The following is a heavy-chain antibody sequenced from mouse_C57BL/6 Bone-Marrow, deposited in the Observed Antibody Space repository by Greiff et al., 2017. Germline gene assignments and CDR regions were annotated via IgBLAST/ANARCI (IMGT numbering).Heavy chain of an antibody. CDR3: ARRGYSNYPAWFAY. Sequence: VQLKESGPELVKPGASVKISCKASGYSFTDYSMNWVKQSHGKSLEWIGVINPNYGTTSYNQKFKGKATLTVDKSYSTAYMQLNSLTSVDSADYDWARRGYSNYPAWFAYWGQGTLVTVSA. V-gene: IGHV1-39*01. D-gene: IGHD2-5*01. CDR1: GYSFTDYS. J-gene: IGHJ3*01. CDR2: INPNYGTT.